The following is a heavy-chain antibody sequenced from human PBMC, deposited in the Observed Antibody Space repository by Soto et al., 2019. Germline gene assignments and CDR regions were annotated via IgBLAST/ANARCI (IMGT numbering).Heavy chain of an antibody. J-gene: IGHJ4*02. CDR2: INHSGST. Sequence: SETLSLTCAVYGGSFSGYYWGWIRQPPGKGLEWIGEINHSGSTNYNPSLKSRVTISVDTSKNQFSLKLSSVTAADTAVYYCARVGFWSGYYTAKGGLDYWGQGTLVTVSS. CDR3: ARVGFWSGYYTAKGGLDY. CDR1: GGSFSGYY. D-gene: IGHD3-3*01. V-gene: IGHV4-34*01.